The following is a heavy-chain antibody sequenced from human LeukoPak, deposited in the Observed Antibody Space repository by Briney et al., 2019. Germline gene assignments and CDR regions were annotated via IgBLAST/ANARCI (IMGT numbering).Heavy chain of an antibody. V-gene: IGHV3-30*01. D-gene: IGHD3-10*01. Sequence: GGSLRPSCAASGFTFSSYAMHWVRQAPGKGLEWVAVISYDGSNKYYADSVKGRFTISRDNSKNTLYLQMNSLRAEDTAVYYCARDHGSGSYYTGYYYYMDVWGRGTTVTVSS. CDR2: ISYDGSNK. CDR3: ARDHGSGSYYTGYYYYMDV. J-gene: IGHJ6*03. CDR1: GFTFSSYA.